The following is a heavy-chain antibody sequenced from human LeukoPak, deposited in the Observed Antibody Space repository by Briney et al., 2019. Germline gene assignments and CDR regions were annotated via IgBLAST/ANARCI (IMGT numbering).Heavy chain of an antibody. D-gene: IGHD2-15*01. CDR1: GFTFSSYA. CDR3: ARRHGSSQIWFDP. Sequence: QSGGSLRLSCAASGFTFSSYAMHWVRQAPGKGLGWVANIKQDGSEKYYVDSVKGRFTISRDNAKNSLYLQMNSLRAEDTAVYYCARRHGSSQIWFDPWGQGTLVTVSS. V-gene: IGHV3-7*01. CDR2: IKQDGSEK. J-gene: IGHJ5*02.